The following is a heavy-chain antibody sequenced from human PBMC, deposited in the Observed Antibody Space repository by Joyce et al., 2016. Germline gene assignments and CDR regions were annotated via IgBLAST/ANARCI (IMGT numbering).Heavy chain of an antibody. J-gene: IGHJ5*02. V-gene: IGHV3-74*01. CDR1: GFSFSGYW. Sequence: EVQLVESGGGLVQPGGSLRLSCAASGFSFSGYWIHWVRQAPGKGLVWFSLINTDGSSTRFADSVKGRFTISRDNAKNTLYLQMNSLRAEDTAVYYCVRGISARPGGPNWFDPWGQGTLVTVSS. CDR2: INTDGSST. CDR3: VRGISARPGGPNWFDP. D-gene: IGHD6-6*01.